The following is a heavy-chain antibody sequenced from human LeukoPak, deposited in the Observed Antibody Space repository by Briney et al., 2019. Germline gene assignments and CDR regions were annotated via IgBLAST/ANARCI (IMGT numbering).Heavy chain of an antibody. CDR3: ASWAGAAAGFSGPFDY. D-gene: IGHD6-13*01. CDR1: GITFTSHT. V-gene: IGHV3-48*04. CDR2: ISSSSSAT. J-gene: IGHJ4*02. Sequence: GGSLRLSCAASGITFTSHTMHWVRQAPGEGLEWVSYISSSSSATYYADSVKGRFTMSRDNTKKSLYLQMNSLRGEDTAVYYCASWAGAAAGFSGPFDYWGQGTLVTVSS.